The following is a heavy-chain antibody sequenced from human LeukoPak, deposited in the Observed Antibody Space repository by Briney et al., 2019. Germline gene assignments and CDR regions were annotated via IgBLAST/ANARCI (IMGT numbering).Heavy chain of an antibody. Sequence: GGSLRLSCAASGFTFSIYSMNWVRQAPGKGLQWVSSITPSSSYIYYADSVKGRFTISRDNAKNSLYLQMNSLRDEDTAVYYCARLISGGSGSYADYWGQGTLVTVSS. CDR3: ARLISGGSGSYADY. CDR1: GFTFSIYS. D-gene: IGHD3-10*01. CDR2: ITPSSSYI. V-gene: IGHV3-21*01. J-gene: IGHJ4*02.